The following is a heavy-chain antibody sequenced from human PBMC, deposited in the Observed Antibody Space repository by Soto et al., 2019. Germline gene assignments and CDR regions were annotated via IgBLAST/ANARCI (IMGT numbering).Heavy chain of an antibody. Sequence: ASVKVSCKASGYTFTSYHIHWVRQAPGQGLEWMGIINPGGGSTTYAQKFQGRVTVTRDTSTRTVYMELSSLRSEDTAVFYCARSFIDSSGSPIDYWGQGTLVTVSS. J-gene: IGHJ4*02. CDR2: INPGGGST. CDR1: GYTFTSYH. V-gene: IGHV1-46*01. CDR3: ARSFIDSSGSPIDY. D-gene: IGHD3-22*01.